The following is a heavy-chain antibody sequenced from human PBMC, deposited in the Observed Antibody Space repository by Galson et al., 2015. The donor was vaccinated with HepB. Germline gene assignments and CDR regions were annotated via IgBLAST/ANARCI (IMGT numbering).Heavy chain of an antibody. V-gene: IGHV4-34*01. CDR1: GGSFSGYY. J-gene: IGHJ6*03. Sequence: ETLSLTCAVYGGSFSGYYWSWIRQPPGKGLEWIGEINHSGSTNYNPSLKSRVTISVDTSKNQFSLKLSSVTAADTAVYYCARSTAVATIDYYYYYMDVWGKGTTVTVSS. CDR2: INHSGST. CDR3: ARSTAVATIDYYYYYMDV. D-gene: IGHD5-12*01.